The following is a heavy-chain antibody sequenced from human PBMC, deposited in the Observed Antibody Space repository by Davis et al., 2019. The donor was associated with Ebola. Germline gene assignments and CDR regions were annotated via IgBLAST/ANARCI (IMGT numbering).Heavy chain of an antibody. CDR3: ARMASDTAMVVFDY. D-gene: IGHD5-18*01. CDR1: GGSISSSSYY. CDR2: IYYSGST. V-gene: IGHV4-39*01. Sequence: PGGSLRLSCTVSGGSISSSSYYWGWIRQPPGKGLEWIGSIYYSGSTYYNPSLKSRVTISVDTSKNQFSLKLSSVTAADTAVYYCARMASDTAMVVFDYWGQGTLVTVSS. J-gene: IGHJ4*02.